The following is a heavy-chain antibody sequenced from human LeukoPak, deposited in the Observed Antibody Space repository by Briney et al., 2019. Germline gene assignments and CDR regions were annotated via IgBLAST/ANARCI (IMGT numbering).Heavy chain of an antibody. J-gene: IGHJ4*02. V-gene: IGHV4-4*07. Sequence: SETLSLTCTVSGGSISTYYWSWIRQPAGKGLEWIGRIHTSGNSDYNPSLKSRVTMSVDASKNQFSLKVRSVTAADTAVYYCAREGSATARPFVSNDYWGQGTLVTVSS. D-gene: IGHD6-6*01. CDR3: AREGSATARPFVSNDY. CDR1: GGSISTYY. CDR2: IHTSGNS.